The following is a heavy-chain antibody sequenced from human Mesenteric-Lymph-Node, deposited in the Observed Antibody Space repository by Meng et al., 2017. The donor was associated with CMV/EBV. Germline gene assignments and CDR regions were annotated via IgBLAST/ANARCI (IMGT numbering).Heavy chain of an antibody. CDR3: AREYYDVLTGYSHYFDL. CDR1: GGSVSSSDYY. D-gene: IGHD3-9*01. Sequence: SETLSLTCTVSGGSVSSSDYYWGWIRQPPGKRLEWIGSVYYSGTNYFWPSPTSRVTLSIDTSKNQFSLNLNSVTAADTAVYYCAREYYDVLTGYSHYFDLWGQGTLVTVSS. CDR2: VYYSGTN. J-gene: IGHJ4*02. V-gene: IGHV4-39*07.